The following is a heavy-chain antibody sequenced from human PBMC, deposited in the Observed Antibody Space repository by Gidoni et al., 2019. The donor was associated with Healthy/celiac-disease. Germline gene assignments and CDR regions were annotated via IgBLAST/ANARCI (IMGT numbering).Heavy chain of an antibody. Sequence: QVQLVQSGAEVKKTGYSVKVSCKASGGTFSSYAISWVRQAPIFGTANYAQKFQGRVTITADESTSTAYMELSSLRSEDTAVYYCARDRAYGSGSYTDYWGQGTLVTVSS. CDR1: GGTFSSYA. D-gene: IGHD3-10*01. V-gene: IGHV1-69*01. CDR2: IFGTA. CDR3: ARDRAYGSGSYTDY. J-gene: IGHJ4*02.